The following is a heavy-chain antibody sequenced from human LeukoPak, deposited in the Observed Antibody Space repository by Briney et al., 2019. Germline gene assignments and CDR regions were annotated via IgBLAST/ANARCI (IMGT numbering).Heavy chain of an antibody. D-gene: IGHD6-13*01. CDR1: GGPISSSNFY. J-gene: IGHJ4*02. CDR3: ARLGPAAGTSFDY. CDR2: LYYTGST. Sequence: PSETLSLTCTVSGGPISSSNFYWGWIRQPPEKGLEWIGSLYYTGSTYYNPSLKSRVTISVDTSKNQFSLKLSSVTAADTAVYYCARLGPAAGTSFDYWGQGTLVTVSS. V-gene: IGHV4-39*07.